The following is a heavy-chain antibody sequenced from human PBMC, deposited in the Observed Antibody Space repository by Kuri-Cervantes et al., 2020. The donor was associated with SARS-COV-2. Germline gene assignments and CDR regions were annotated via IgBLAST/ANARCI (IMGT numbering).Heavy chain of an antibody. V-gene: IGHV1-69*05. CDR1: GGTFSSYA. Sequence: SVKVSCKASGGTFSSYAISWVRQAPGQGLEWMGGIIPIFGTANYAQKFQGRVTITTDTSSSTAYMELSRLRSDDTAVYYCARGYCGDDCYYPDFDYWGQGTLVTVSS. J-gene: IGHJ4*02. D-gene: IGHD2-21*01. CDR3: ARGYCGDDCYYPDFDY. CDR2: IIPIFGTA.